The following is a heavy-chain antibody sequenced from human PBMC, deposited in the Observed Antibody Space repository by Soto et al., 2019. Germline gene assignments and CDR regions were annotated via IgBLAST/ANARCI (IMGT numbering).Heavy chain of an antibody. CDR2: ISGPSIYI. V-gene: IGHV3-21*01. D-gene: IGHD2-8*01. CDR1: GFTFSGYS. J-gene: IGHJ6*02. CDR3: ARGFRNGFNV. Sequence: EVQLVESGGGLVKPGGSLRLSCVASGFTFSGYSINWVRQAPGKGLEWVSYISGPSIYIYYADSVKGRFTISRDNAKSAVYLQMNSLGAEDTAVYYCARGFRNGFNVGGQGTTVSVSS.